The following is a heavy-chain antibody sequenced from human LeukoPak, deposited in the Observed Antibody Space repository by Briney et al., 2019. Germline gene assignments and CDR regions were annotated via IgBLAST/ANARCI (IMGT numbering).Heavy chain of an antibody. CDR1: GFTFSNYW. D-gene: IGHD1-1*01. CDR3: ASGELDSLYYFDY. CDR2: IHTDGIST. J-gene: IGHJ4*02. V-gene: IGHV3-74*01. Sequence: GGSLRLSCAASGFTFSNYWMHWVRQAPGKGLVWVSRIHTDGISTTYADSVKGRFTISRDSAKNTLYLQMNSLRAEDTAVYYCASGELDSLYYFDYWGQGTLVTVSS.